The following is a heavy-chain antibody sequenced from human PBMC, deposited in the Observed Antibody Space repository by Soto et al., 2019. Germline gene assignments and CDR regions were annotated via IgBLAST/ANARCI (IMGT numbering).Heavy chain of an antibody. V-gene: IGHV1-8*01. J-gene: IGHJ4*02. CDR1: GYTFTNCD. Sequence: VSVRGSCKTSGYTFTNCDINWVLQATGQGLEWMGWMNPDSGHAAYAQKFQGRVTLTTSTSTSTVYMEMRSLGSEDTAVYYCARRPHCSGGICYYGLDNWGQGTLVTVSS. CDR3: ARRPHCSGGICYYGLDN. D-gene: IGHD2-15*01. CDR2: MNPDSGHA.